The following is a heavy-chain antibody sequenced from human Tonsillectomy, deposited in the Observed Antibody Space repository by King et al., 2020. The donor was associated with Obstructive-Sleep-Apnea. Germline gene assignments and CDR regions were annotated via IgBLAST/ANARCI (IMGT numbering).Heavy chain of an antibody. J-gene: IGHJ4*02. CDR3: AREMTTKFDY. D-gene: IGHD4-17*01. Sequence: QLQESGPGLVKPSGTLSLTCAVSGGSVTTWNWWHWVRQPPGKGLEWIGEIYHDGSTNYNPSLKSRVTMSMDKSQNHFPLDLSSVTAADTGVYYCAREMTTKFDYWGQGTLVTVSS. CDR1: GGSVTTWNW. V-gene: IGHV4-4*02. CDR2: IYHDGST.